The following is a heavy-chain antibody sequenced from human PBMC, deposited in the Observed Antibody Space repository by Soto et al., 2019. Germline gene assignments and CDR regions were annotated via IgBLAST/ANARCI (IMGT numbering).Heavy chain of an antibody. D-gene: IGHD1-26*01. Sequence: EVQLVESGGGLVQPGGSLRLSCGASGFTLSNYNMNWVRQAPGKGLEWISYISSGGGTIYYADSVKGRFTISRDNAKNSLNLQMISLRDEDTAVYYCARSGSYRLDYWGQGTLVTVSS. CDR1: GFTLSNYN. CDR2: ISSGGGTI. J-gene: IGHJ4*02. CDR3: ARSGSYRLDY. V-gene: IGHV3-48*02.